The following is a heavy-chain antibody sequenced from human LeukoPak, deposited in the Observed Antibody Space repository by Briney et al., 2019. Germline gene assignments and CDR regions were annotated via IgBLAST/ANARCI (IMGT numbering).Heavy chain of an antibody. Sequence: GGSLRLSCAASGFSFSIYSMSWVRQAPGKGLEWVSSISFSGGSTYHADSVKGRFTIFRDNFKNMLFLQMNSLRAEDTAVYYCAKGSRSGSYLGPLYGMDVWGQGTTVTVSS. D-gene: IGHD3-3*01. CDR2: ISFSGGST. V-gene: IGHV3-23*01. J-gene: IGHJ6*02. CDR1: GFSFSIYS. CDR3: AKGSRSGSYLGPLYGMDV.